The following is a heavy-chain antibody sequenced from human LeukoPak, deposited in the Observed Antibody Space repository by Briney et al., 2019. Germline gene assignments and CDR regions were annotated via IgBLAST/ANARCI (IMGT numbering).Heavy chain of an antibody. CDR1: GCSFSRYS. CDR3: ARGPQFCSGGSCFGYYFDY. V-gene: IGHV3-21*01. Sequence: AGSLRLSCAVSGCSFSRYSMNWVRPRPGKGLEWVWSISASGSHRYYADSVKGRCSISRESARNSVYVQLSSLRAEDTAVYYCARGPQFCSGGSCFGYYFDYWGQGALVTVSS. CDR2: ISASGSHR. D-gene: IGHD2-15*01. J-gene: IGHJ4*02.